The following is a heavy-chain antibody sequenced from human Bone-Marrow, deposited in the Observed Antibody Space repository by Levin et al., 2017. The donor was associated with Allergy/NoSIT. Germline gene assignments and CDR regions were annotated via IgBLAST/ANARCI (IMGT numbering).Heavy chain of an antibody. J-gene: IGHJ4*02. CDR2: INSDGSDT. CDR1: GFTFSSYW. Sequence: GESLKISCAASGFTFSSYWMHWVRQAPGKGLVGVARINSDGSDTTYADSVKGRFTISRDNAKDTVFLQMNNLRVDDTAVYYCARVRATSLSWYFDSWGQGTLVTVPS. V-gene: IGHV3-74*01. CDR3: ARVRATSLSWYFDS. D-gene: IGHD1-26*01.